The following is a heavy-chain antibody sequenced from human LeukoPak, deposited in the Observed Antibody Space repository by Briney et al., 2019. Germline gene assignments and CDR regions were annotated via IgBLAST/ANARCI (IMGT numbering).Heavy chain of an antibody. CDR3: ARDVYSSSWSYFDY. D-gene: IGHD6-13*01. V-gene: IGHV4-39*07. Sequence: PSETLSLTCTVSGGSISSSSYYWGWIRQPPGKGLEWIGSIYYSGSTYYNPSLKSRVTISVDTSKNQFSLKLSSVTAADTAVYYCARDVYSSSWSYFDYWGQGTLVTVSS. CDR1: GGSISSSSYY. CDR2: IYYSGST. J-gene: IGHJ4*02.